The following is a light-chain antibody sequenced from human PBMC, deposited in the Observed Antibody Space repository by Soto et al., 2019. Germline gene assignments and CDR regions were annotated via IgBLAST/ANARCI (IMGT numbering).Light chain of an antibody. Sequence: QSALTQPASVSGSPGQSITISCTGTSSDVGAYNYVSWYQQHPGKAPKLMIYEVSRRPSGVSNRFSGSKSANTASLTISGLQAEDEADYYCTSHTASSTWVFGGGTKVTVL. CDR3: TSHTASSTWV. V-gene: IGLV2-14*01. J-gene: IGLJ3*02. CDR1: SSDVGAYNY. CDR2: EVS.